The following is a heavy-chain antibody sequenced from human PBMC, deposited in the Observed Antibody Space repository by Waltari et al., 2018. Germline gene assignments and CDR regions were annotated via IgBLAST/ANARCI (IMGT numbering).Heavy chain of an antibody. Sequence: QLQESGPGLVKPSETLSLICAVSGDSMSSTDFWSWLRQTPGKGLEWIGQVHNSGRTNYSPSLASLVTVSIDTSTFLGALKVTSATAADTALYFCARDRGRGLYLDTWGRGILVTVSP. CDR3: ARDRGRGLYLDT. V-gene: IGHV4-4*02. CDR2: VHNSGRT. J-gene: IGHJ2*01. CDR1: GDSMSSTDF. D-gene: IGHD2-15*01.